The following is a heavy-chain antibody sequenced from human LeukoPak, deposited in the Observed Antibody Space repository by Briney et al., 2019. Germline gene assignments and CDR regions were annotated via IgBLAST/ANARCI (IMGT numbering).Heavy chain of an antibody. CDR2: ISYDGSNK. CDR1: GFTFSSYA. J-gene: IGHJ4*02. V-gene: IGHV3-30-3*01. CDR3: ARDQGSGSYFYFDY. D-gene: IGHD3-10*01. Sequence: GGSLRLSCAASGFTFSSYAMRWVRQAPGKGLEWVAVISYDGSNKYYADSVKGRFTISRDNSKNTLYLQMNSLRAEDTAVHYCARDQGSGSYFYFDYWGQGTLVTVSS.